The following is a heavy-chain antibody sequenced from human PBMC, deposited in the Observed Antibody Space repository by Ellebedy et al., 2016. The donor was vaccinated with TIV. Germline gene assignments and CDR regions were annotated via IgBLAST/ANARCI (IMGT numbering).Heavy chain of an antibody. D-gene: IGHD5-18*01. V-gene: IGHV1-69*13. CDR2: IIPVLGTA. CDR1: GYTFTDYY. CDR3: GSGYSKYGMDF. Sequence: AAPVKVSCKASGYTFTDYYIHWLRQAPGQGLEWMGGIIPVLGTANYAQKFQGRFTITADESTSSAYMELSSLRAEDTSVYYCGSGYSKYGMDFWGQGTTVIVSS. J-gene: IGHJ6*02.